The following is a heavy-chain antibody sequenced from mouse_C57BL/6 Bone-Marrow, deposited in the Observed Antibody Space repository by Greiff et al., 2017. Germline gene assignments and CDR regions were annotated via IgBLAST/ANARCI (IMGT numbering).Heavy chain of an antibody. D-gene: IGHD4-1*01. CDR2: IYPRSGNT. CDR3: ARNWYYFDY. V-gene: IGHV1-81*01. CDR1: GYTFTSYG. J-gene: IGHJ2*01. Sequence: VQLQESGAELARPGASVKLSCKASGYTFTSYGISWVKQRTGQGLAWIGEIYPRSGNTYYNEKFKGKATLTADKSSSTAYMELRSLTSEDSAVYFCARNWYYFDYWGQGTTLTVSS.